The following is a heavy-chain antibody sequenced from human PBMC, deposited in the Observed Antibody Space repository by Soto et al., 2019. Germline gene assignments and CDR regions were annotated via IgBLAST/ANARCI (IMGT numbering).Heavy chain of an antibody. CDR2: ISAGGDGT. V-gene: IGHV3-23*01. CDR3: VREGRGSFDF. Sequence: GGSLRLSCAASGFSFSSYAMGWVRQAPGKGLDWVSSISAGGDGTYYADSVKGRFTISRDNSKNTVYLQMSSLRADDTAVYYCVREGRGSFDFWGRGTMVTVSS. D-gene: IGHD5-12*01. CDR1: GFSFSSYA. J-gene: IGHJ3*01.